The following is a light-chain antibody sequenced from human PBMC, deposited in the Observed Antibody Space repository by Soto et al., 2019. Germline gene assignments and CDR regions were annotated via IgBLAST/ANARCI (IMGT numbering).Light chain of an antibody. Sequence: DIQMTQSPSSLSASVGDRVTLTCRASQTISTYLNWYQQRPGKAPELLIYAASSLQSGVPSRFSGSGTGTDFTLTIDNLQPEDFATYYCQQTYTNPRTFGQGTRVEIK. J-gene: IGKJ1*01. CDR2: AAS. V-gene: IGKV1-39*01. CDR3: QQTYTNPRT. CDR1: QTISTY.